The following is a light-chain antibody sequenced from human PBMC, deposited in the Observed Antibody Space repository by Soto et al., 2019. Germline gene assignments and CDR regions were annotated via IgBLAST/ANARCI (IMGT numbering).Light chain of an antibody. CDR3: QQYGSSPKT. J-gene: IGKJ1*01. CDR2: GAS. CDR1: QGVSNSY. V-gene: IGKV3-20*01. Sequence: EIVLTQSPGTLSLSLGERATLSCRASQGVSNSYLAWYQQKPGQAPRLLIYGASTRATGIPDRFSGSGSGTDFPLTISRLEPEDFAVYYCQQYGSSPKTFGQGTKVDIK.